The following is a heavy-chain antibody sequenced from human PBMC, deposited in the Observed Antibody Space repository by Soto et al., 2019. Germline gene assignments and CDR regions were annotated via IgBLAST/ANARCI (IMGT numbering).Heavy chain of an antibody. J-gene: IGHJ4*02. CDR3: ARVQGTGSGRGFYYS. V-gene: IGHV3-23*01. CDR1: GFTLSRSA. CDR2: IDGGDDST. Sequence: PGGSLRLSCAASGFTLSRSAMTWVRLAPGKGLEWVSGIDGGDDSTHYADSVRGHFTISRDKSKNTLYLQMNSLRVEDTAVYFWARVQGTGSGRGFYYSWGQGKLVTVSS. D-gene: IGHD3-3*01.